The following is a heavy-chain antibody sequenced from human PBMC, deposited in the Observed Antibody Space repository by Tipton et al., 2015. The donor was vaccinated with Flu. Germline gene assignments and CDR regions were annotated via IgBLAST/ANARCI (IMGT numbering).Heavy chain of an antibody. V-gene: IGHV3-49*04. CDR1: GFTFGDYA. D-gene: IGHD2-2*01. CDR3: TSYCSSTSCMNYYYYYGMDV. CDR2: IRSKAYGGTT. Sequence: SLRLSCTASGFTFGDYAMSWVRQAPGKGLEWVGFIRSKAYGGTTEYAASVKGRFTISRDDSKSIAYLQMNSLKTEDTAVYYCTSYCSSTSCMNYYYYYGMDVWGQGTPVTVSS. J-gene: IGHJ6*02.